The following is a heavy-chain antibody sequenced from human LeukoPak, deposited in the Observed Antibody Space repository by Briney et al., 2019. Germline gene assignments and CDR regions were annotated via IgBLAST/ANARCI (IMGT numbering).Heavy chain of an antibody. CDR2: IRYDGSNK. J-gene: IGHJ4*02. D-gene: IGHD5-18*01. CDR1: GFTFSSYG. CDR3: AKSWQLWLYYFDY. Sequence: PGGPLRLSCAASGFTFSSYGMHWVRQAPGKGLEWVAFIRYDGSNKYYADSVKGRFTISRDNSKNTLYLQMNSLRAEDTAVYYCAKSWQLWLYYFDYWGQGTLVTVSS. V-gene: IGHV3-30*02.